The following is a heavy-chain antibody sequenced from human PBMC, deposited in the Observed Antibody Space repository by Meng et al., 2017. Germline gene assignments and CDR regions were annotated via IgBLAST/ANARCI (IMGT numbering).Heavy chain of an antibody. V-gene: IGHV4-38-2*02. J-gene: IGHJ3*02. Sequence: SETLSLTCTVSGYSISSGYYWGWIRQPPGKGLEWIGSIYHSGSTYYNPSLKSRVTISVDTSKNQFSLKLGSVTAADTAVYYCARDYVWGSYRKSDDAFDIWGQGTMVTVSS. CDR2: IYHSGST. CDR1: GYSISSGYY. CDR3: ARDYVWGSYRKSDDAFDI. D-gene: IGHD3-16*02.